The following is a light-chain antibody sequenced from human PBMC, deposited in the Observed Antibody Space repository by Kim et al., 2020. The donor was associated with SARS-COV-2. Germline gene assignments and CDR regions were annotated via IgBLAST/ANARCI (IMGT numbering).Light chain of an antibody. Sequence: EIVLTQSPGTLSLSPGERATLSCRASQNVSSNYFAWYQQRPGQDPRLLVYETSTKATGNPDRFSGSGSGTDFTLTISRLDTEEFAVYFCQQYAGSFTFGGGTKVDIK. CDR3: QQYAGSFT. J-gene: IGKJ4*01. V-gene: IGKV3-20*01. CDR1: QNVSSNY. CDR2: ETS.